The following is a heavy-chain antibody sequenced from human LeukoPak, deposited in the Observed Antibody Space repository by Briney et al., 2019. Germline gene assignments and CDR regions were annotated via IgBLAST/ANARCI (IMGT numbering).Heavy chain of an antibody. V-gene: IGHV3-30*03. CDR2: ISYDGSNK. Sequence: GGSLRLSCAASGFTFSSYGMHWVRQAPGKGLEWVAVISYDGSNKYYADSVKGRFTISRDNSKNTLYLQMNSRRAEDTAVYYCATLFDYWGQGTLVTVSS. CDR1: GFTFSSYG. J-gene: IGHJ4*02. CDR3: ATLFDY.